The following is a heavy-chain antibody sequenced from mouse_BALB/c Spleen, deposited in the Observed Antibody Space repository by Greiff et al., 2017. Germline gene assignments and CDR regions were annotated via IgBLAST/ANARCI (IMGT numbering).Heavy chain of an antibody. Sequence: EVMLVESGGGLLQPGGSRKLSCAASGFTFSSFGMHWVRQAPEKGLEWVAYISSGSSTIYYADTVKGRFTISRDNPKNTLFLQMTSLRSEDTAMYYCARYYDYLYAMDYWGQGTSVTVSS. J-gene: IGHJ4*01. CDR2: ISSGSSTI. V-gene: IGHV5-17*02. D-gene: IGHD2-4*01. CDR3: ARYYDYLYAMDY. CDR1: GFTFSSFG.